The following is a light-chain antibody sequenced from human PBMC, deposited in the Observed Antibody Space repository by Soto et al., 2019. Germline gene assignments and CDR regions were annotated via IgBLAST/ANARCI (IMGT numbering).Light chain of an antibody. CDR1: SSDVGGYNY. CDR2: QVT. Sequence: QSVLTQPASVSGSPGQSITISCTGTSSDVGGYNYVSWYQQHPGKVPKVVIYQVTKRPSGVSTRFSGSKSGNTASLTISGLQAEDEADYYCSSFTTTVDVFGTGTKVTVL. CDR3: SSFTTTVDV. V-gene: IGLV2-14*01. J-gene: IGLJ1*01.